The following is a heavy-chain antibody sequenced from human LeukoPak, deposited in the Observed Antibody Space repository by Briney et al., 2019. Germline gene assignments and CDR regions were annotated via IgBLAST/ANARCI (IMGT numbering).Heavy chain of an antibody. V-gene: IGHV3-48*04. CDR1: GFTFSSYS. CDR2: ISSSSSTI. CDR3: AKGGGELLQDYFDY. Sequence: GGSLRLSCAASGFTFSSYSMNWVRQAPGKGLEWVSYISSSSSTIYYADSVKGRFTISRDNAKNSLYLQMNSLRAEDTALYYCAKGGGELLQDYFDYWGQGTLVTVSS. D-gene: IGHD1-26*01. J-gene: IGHJ4*02.